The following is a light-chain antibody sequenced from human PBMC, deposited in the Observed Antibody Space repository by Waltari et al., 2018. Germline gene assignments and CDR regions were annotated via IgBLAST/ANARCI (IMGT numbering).Light chain of an antibody. CDR1: ISNIGTNS. Sequence: QSVLTQPPSASGTPGQRFTIFSSGIISNIGTNSVNWYKHLPGKAPKVLIYRNNQRPSGVPDRFSGSKSDTSASLAISGLRSEDDAHYYCAVWDDSLSGWVFGGGTKVTVL. V-gene: IGLV1-47*01. CDR3: AVWDDSLSGWV. J-gene: IGLJ3*02. CDR2: RNN.